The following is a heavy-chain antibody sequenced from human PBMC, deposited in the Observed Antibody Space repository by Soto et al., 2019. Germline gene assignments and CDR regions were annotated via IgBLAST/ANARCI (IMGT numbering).Heavy chain of an antibody. V-gene: IGHV3-7*03. J-gene: IGHJ4*02. CDR1: GFTFSHYW. CDR3: ARTILIRDVDN. D-gene: IGHD2-8*01. CDR2: IDQGGLET. Sequence: DVQLVQSGGGLVQPGGSLRLSCEASGFTFSHYWMSWVRQAPGKGLEWVAFIDQGGLETHYADSVKGRLTLSRDNAKNTVLLEMRSLRAEDTAMYYCARTILIRDVDNWGQGTPVTVSS.